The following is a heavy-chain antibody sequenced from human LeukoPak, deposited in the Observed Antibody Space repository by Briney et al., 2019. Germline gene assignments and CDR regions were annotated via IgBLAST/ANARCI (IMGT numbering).Heavy chain of an antibody. CDR1: GGSISSSSYY. Sequence: SETLSLTCTVSGGSISSSSYYWGWIRQPPGKGLEWIGSIYYSGSTYYNPSLKSRVTISVDTSKNQFSLKLSSVTAADTAVYYCAIQKRGSSSWSGWFDPWGQGTLVTVSS. D-gene: IGHD6-13*01. CDR2: IYYSGST. CDR3: AIQKRGSSSWSGWFDP. J-gene: IGHJ5*02. V-gene: IGHV4-39*07.